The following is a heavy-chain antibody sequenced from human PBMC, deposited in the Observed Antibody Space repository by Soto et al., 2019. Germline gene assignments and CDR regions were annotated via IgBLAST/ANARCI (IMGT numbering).Heavy chain of an antibody. D-gene: IGHD5-12*01. Sequence: EVQLLESGGGLAQPGGSLRLSCAASGFTFSSYPMSWVRQAPGQGLVWVSGIVASRAITYYADSVKGRFTIARDNSNNTLFLQMNSLRAEDTSVYYCAKNSAATISVGYDYWGQGTLVTVSS. CDR3: AKNSAATISVGYDY. CDR2: IVASRAIT. V-gene: IGHV3-23*01. J-gene: IGHJ4*02. CDR1: GFTFSSYP.